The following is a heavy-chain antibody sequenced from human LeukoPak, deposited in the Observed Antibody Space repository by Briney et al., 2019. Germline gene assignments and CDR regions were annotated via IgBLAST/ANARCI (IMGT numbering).Heavy chain of an antibody. CDR1: GFTFSSYA. V-gene: IGHV3-23*01. D-gene: IGHD3-3*01. CDR3: ARGGYTIFGVVNQISNDY. J-gene: IGHJ4*02. CDR2: ISGSGGST. Sequence: GGSLRLSCAASGFTFSSYAMSWVRQAPGKGLEWVSAISGSGGSTYYADSVKGRFTISRDNAKNSLYLQMNSLRAEDTAVYYCARGGYTIFGVVNQISNDYWGQGTLVTVSS.